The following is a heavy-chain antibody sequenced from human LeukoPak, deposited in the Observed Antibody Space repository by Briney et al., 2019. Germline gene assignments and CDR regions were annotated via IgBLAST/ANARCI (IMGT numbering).Heavy chain of an antibody. CDR1: GFTFSTYA. J-gene: IGHJ2*01. CDR2: ISYDGRNK. V-gene: IGHV3-30*04. CDR3: ARDVSSGWYWSFDL. Sequence: PGRSLRLSCAASGFTFSTYAMHWVRQAPGKVLEWVAVISYDGRNKYYTDSVKGRFTISRDNSKNTLYLQMNSLRTEDTAVYYCARDVSSGWYWSFDLWGRGTLVTVSS. D-gene: IGHD6-19*01.